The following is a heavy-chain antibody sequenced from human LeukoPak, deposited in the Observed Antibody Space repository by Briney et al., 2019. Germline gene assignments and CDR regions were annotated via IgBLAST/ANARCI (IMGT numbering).Heavy chain of an antibody. V-gene: IGHV3-20*04. D-gene: IGHD6-13*01. J-gene: IGHJ4*02. CDR2: INWNGDST. CDR3: AKSRAASAHYFDY. CDR1: GFTFDDYV. Sequence: GGSLRLSRTASGFTFDDYVISWVRQAPGKGLEWVSGINWNGDSTSYADSVKGRFTISRDNAKNSLYLQMNSLRAEDTALYYCAKSRAASAHYFDYWGQGTLVTVSS.